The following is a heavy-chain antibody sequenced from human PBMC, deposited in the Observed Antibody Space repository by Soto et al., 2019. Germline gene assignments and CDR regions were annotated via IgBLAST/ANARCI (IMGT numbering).Heavy chain of an antibody. J-gene: IGHJ3*02. Sequence: SETLSLTCTVSGGSISSGGYYWSWIRQHPGKGLEWIGYIYYSGSTYYNPSLKSRVTISVDTSKNQFSLKLSPVTAADTAVYYCARDLQARAFDIWGQGTMVTVSS. CDR1: GGSISSGGYY. V-gene: IGHV4-31*03. D-gene: IGHD6-6*01. CDR2: IYYSGST. CDR3: ARDLQARAFDI.